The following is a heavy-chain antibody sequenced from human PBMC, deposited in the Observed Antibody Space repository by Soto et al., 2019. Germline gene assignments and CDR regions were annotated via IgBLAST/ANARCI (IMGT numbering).Heavy chain of an antibody. V-gene: IGHV3-13*04. D-gene: IGHD6-13*01. J-gene: IGHJ4*02. Sequence: GGSLRLSCAASGFTFSSYDMHWVRQATGKGLEWVSAIGTAGDTYYPGSVKGRFTISRENAKNSLYLQMNSLRAGDTAVYYCASYGIAAAGPREGYFDYWGQGTLVT. CDR2: IGTAGDT. CDR3: ASYGIAAAGPREGYFDY. CDR1: GFTFSSYD.